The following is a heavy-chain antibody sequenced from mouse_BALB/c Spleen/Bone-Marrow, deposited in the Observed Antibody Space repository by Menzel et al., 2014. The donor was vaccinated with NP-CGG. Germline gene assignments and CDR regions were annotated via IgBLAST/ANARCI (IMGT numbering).Heavy chain of an antibody. J-gene: IGHJ2*01. CDR1: GYAFSVYW. CDR3: ARGGISVDY. V-gene: IGHV1-80*01. CDR2: IYPGDGDT. Sequence: VQRVESGAELVRPGSSVKISCKASGYAFSVYWMNWVKQRPGQGLEWIGQIYPGDGDTNYNGKFKGRATLTADKSFNTAYMQLSSLTSEDSAVYFCARGGISVDYWGQGTTLTVST.